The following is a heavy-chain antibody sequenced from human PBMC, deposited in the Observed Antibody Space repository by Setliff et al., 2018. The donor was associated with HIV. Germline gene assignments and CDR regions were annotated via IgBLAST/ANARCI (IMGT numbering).Heavy chain of an antibody. CDR2: IYYSGNT. CDR3: ARSPGVDTKMAFDY. Sequence: SETLSLTCTVSGGSISSHYWIWIRQPPGKGLEWIGYIYYSGNTDYNPSLKRRVTISVDRSKNQFSLKLNSVTAADTAVYYCARSPGVDTKMAFDYWGQGMLVTVSS. D-gene: IGHD5-18*01. CDR1: GGSISSHY. J-gene: IGHJ4*02. V-gene: IGHV4-59*11.